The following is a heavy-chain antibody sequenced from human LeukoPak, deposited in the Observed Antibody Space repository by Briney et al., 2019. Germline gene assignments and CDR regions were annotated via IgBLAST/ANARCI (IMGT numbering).Heavy chain of an antibody. J-gene: IGHJ4*02. CDR1: GFTFSSSG. Sequence: GGSLRLSCAASGFTFSSSGMHWVRQAPGKGLEWVAFIRYDGNNKYYADSVKGRFTISRDNSKNTLYLQMSSLRADDTAVYYCARDHNGYLPDYWGQGTLVTVSS. D-gene: IGHD2-8*01. CDR3: ARDHNGYLPDY. V-gene: IGHV3-30*02. CDR2: IRYDGNNK.